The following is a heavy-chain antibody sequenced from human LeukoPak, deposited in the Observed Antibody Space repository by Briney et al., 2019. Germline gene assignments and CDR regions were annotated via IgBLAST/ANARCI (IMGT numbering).Heavy chain of an antibody. V-gene: IGHV1-2*02. CDR3: ARGPSGSDY. CDR2: IIPSSGGT. D-gene: IGHD3-10*01. J-gene: IGHJ4*02. CDR1: GGTFSSYA. Sequence: ASVKVSCKASGGTFSSYAISWVRQAPGQGLEWMGGIIPSSGGTNYAQKFQGRVTMTRDTSINTAYLDLSSLRSDDTAVYYCARGPSGSDYWGQGTLVIVSS.